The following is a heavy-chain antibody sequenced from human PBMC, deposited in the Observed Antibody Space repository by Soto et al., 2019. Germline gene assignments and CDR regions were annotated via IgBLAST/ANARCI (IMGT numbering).Heavy chain of an antibody. V-gene: IGHV1-18*01. CDR3: ARYRSRYCSGGSCYSPYFDY. D-gene: IGHD2-15*01. CDR1: GYTFTSYG. J-gene: IGHJ4*02. Sequence: ASVKVSCKASGYTFTSYGISWVRQAPGQGLEWMGWISAYNGNTNYARKLQGRVTMTTDTSTSTAYMELRSLRSDDTAVYYCARYRSRYCSGGSCYSPYFDYWGQGTLVTV. CDR2: ISAYNGNT.